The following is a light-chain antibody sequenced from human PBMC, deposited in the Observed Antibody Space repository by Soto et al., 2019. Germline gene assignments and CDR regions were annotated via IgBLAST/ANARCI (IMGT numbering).Light chain of an antibody. CDR3: QVWASSSDLWV. Sequence: SSELTQPPSASVAPGQSASITCGGNNIGSKSVHWYQQKPGQAPVLVVYDDSDRPSGIPERFSGSNSGNTATLTISRVEAGDEADYYCQVWASSSDLWVFGGGTKVTVL. CDR1: NIGSKS. V-gene: IGLV3-21*02. J-gene: IGLJ3*02. CDR2: DDS.